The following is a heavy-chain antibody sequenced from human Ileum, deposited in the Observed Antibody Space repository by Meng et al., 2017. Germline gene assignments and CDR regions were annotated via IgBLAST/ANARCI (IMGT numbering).Heavy chain of an antibody. CDR3: AKEKTSGSGLAFDY. CDR1: GFTFSAFS. D-gene: IGHD3-10*01. V-gene: IGHV3-30*01. CDR2: ISYDGSDK. Sequence: GESLKISCAASGFTFSAFSMHWVRQAPGKGLEWVAVISYDGSDKYNADSVKGRFTISRDNSKNTLYLQMNSLRAEDTAVYYCAKEKTSGSGLAFDYWGQGTLVTVSS. J-gene: IGHJ4*02.